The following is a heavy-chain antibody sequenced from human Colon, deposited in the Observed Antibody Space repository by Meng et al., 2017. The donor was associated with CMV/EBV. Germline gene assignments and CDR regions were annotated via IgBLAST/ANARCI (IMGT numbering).Heavy chain of an antibody. Sequence: GESLKISCATSGFTFSDYGMHWVRQAAGKGLEWVGFIQFDGTKKDYGDAVEGRFTISRDNAKNSLYLQMNSLRAEDTAVYYCARIYYESWSGYYRDYWGQGTLVTVSS. V-gene: IGHV3-30*02. CDR1: GFTFSDYG. CDR2: IQFDGTKK. CDR3: ARIYYESWSGYYRDY. J-gene: IGHJ4*02. D-gene: IGHD3-3*01.